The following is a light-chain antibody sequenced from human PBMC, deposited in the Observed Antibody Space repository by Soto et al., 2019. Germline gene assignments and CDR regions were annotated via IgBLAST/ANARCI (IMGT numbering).Light chain of an antibody. Sequence: EIVLTQSPATLSLSPGESATLSCRASQSLNKFLVWYQQKPGQAPRLLISDASKRATGIPARFSGSGSGTDFTLSISSLETEDSAVYSCQHYKKWPLTVGQGTK. CDR2: DAS. V-gene: IGKV3-11*01. CDR1: QSLNKF. J-gene: IGKJ1*01. CDR3: QHYKKWPLT.